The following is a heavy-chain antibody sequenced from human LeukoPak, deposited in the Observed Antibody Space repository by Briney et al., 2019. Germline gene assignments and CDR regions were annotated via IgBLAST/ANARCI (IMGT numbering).Heavy chain of an antibody. CDR2: IYTSGST. D-gene: IGHD2-2*01. CDR1: GGSISSYY. V-gene: IGHV4-4*07. CDR3: ARDRGVGDIVVVPANWFDP. Sequence: SETLSLTCTVSGGSISSYYWSWIRQPAGKGLEWIGRIYTSGSTNYNPSLKSRVTISVDTSKNQFSLKLSSVTAADTAVYYCARDRGVGDIVVVPANWFDPWGQGTLVTVSS. J-gene: IGHJ5*02.